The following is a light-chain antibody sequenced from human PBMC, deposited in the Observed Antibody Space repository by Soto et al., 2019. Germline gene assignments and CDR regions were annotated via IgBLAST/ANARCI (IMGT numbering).Light chain of an antibody. Sequence: QSVLTHPASVSGSPGQSITISCTGTSSDVGGYDFVSWYQQHAARAPNVLIYEVSRRPSGVSNRFSGSKSGNTASLTISGLQAEDEADYYCSSYRGYYTRVFGTGTKVTVL. J-gene: IGLJ1*01. CDR2: EVS. CDR3: SSYRGYYTRV. V-gene: IGLV2-14*01. CDR1: SSDVGGYDF.